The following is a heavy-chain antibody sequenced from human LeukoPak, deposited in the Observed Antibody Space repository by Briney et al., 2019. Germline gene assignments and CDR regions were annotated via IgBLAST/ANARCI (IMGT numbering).Heavy chain of an antibody. J-gene: IGHJ4*02. CDR2: ISAYNGNT. V-gene: IGHV1-18*01. D-gene: IGHD3-3*01. Sequence: GASVKVSCKASGYTFTSYGISWVRQAPGQGLEWMGWISAYNGNTNYAQKLQGRVTMTTDTSTSTAYMELRSLRSDDTAVYYCATIPLQSTIFGVVAYFDYWGQGTLVTVSS. CDR1: GYTFTSYG. CDR3: ATIPLQSTIFGVVAYFDY.